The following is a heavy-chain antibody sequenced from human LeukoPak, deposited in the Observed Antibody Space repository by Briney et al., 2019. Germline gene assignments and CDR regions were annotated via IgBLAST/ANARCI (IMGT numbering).Heavy chain of an antibody. CDR1: DGSISSSSYY. V-gene: IGHV4-39*01. CDR3: ARHGRDGYNYGPVVYY. J-gene: IGHJ4*02. D-gene: IGHD5-24*01. Sequence: SETLSLTCTVSDGSISSSSYYWGWIRQSPGKGLEWIGSMYYRGSTYYNPSLKSRVTLSVDTPKNQFSPKLSSVTAADTAVYYCARHGRDGYNYGPVVYYWGQGTLVTVSS. CDR2: MYYRGST.